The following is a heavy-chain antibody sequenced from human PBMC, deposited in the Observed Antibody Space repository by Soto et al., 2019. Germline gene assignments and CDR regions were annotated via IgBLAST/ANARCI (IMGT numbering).Heavy chain of an antibody. Sequence: QVQLVQSGAEVKKPGSSVKVSCKASGGTFSSYTISWVRQAPGQGLEWMGRIIPILGIANYAQKFQGRVTITADKSTNTAYMGLSSLGSEDTAGYYCARDRLGVAVADRLGYLGQGTLVTVSS. CDR3: ARDRLGVAVADRLGY. V-gene: IGHV1-69*08. J-gene: IGHJ4*02. D-gene: IGHD6-19*01. CDR2: IIPILGIA. CDR1: GGTFSSYT.